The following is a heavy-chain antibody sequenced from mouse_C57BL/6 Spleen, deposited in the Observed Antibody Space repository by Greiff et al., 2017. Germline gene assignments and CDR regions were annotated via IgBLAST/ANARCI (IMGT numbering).Heavy chain of an antibody. CDR3: ARIPAPITTVGNWYFDV. CDR1: GFSLSTFGMG. Sequence: QVTLKVSGPGILQPSQTLSLTCSFSGFSLSTFGMGVGWIRQPSGKGLEWLAHIWWDDDKYYNPALKSRLTISKDTSKNQVFLKIANVDTANTATYYCARIPAPITTVGNWYFDVWGTGTTVTVSS. CDR2: IWWDDDK. V-gene: IGHV8-8*01. J-gene: IGHJ1*03. D-gene: IGHD1-1*01.